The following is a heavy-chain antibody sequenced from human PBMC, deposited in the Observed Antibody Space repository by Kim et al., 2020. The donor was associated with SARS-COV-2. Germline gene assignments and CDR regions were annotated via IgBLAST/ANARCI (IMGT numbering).Heavy chain of an antibody. Sequence: GGSLRLSCAASGFTFDDYAMHWVRQAPGKGLEWVSGISWNSGSIGYADSVKGRFTISRDNAKNSLYLQMNSLRAEDTALYYCAKDSTTGRFGELLPWFDPWGQGTLVTVSS. D-gene: IGHD3-10*01. CDR1: GFTFDDYA. CDR3: AKDSTTGRFGELLPWFDP. J-gene: IGHJ5*02. V-gene: IGHV3-9*01. CDR2: ISWNSGSI.